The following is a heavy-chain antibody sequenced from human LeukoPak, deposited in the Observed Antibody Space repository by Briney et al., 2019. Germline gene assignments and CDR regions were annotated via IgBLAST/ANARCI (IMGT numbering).Heavy chain of an antibody. J-gene: IGHJ4*02. V-gene: IGHV4-34*01. Sequence: SETLSLTCAVYGGSFSGYYWSWIRQPPGKGLEWIGEINHSGSTNYNPSLKSRVTISVDTSKNQFSLKLSSVTAADTAVYYCARGGIYGAIPPFWYFGYWGQGTLVTVSS. CDR3: ARGGIYGAIPPFWYFGY. CDR2: INHSGST. D-gene: IGHD4-17*01. CDR1: GGSFSGYY.